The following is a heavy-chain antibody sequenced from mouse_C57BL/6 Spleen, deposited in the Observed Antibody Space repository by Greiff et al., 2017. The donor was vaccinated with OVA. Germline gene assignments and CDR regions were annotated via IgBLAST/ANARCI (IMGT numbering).Heavy chain of an antibody. Sequence: QVQLQQSGPELVKPGASVKISCKASGYSFTSYYIHWVKQRPGQGLEWIGWIYPGSGNTKYNEKVKGKATLTADTSSSTAYMQLSSLTSEDSAVYYCAREDGYYGDYWGQGTTLTVSS. J-gene: IGHJ2*01. CDR2: IYPGSGNT. CDR3: AREDGYYGDY. CDR1: GYSFTSYY. V-gene: IGHV1-66*01. D-gene: IGHD2-3*01.